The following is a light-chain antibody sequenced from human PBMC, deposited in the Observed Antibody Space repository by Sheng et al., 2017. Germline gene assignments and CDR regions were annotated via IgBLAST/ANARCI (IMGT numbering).Light chain of an antibody. Sequence: DIQMTQSPSSLSASVGDRVTITCRASQGISNYLAWYQQKPGKVPKLLIYAASTLKSGVPSRFSGSGSGTDFTLTISCLQSEDFATYYCQQYYSYPSFGQGTKLEIK. CDR3: QQYYSYPS. CDR2: AAS. J-gene: IGKJ2*01. V-gene: IGKV1-27*01. CDR1: QGISNY.